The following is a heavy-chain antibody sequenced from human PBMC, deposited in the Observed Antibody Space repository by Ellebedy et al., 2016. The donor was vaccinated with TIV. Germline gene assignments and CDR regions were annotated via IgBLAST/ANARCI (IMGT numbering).Heavy chain of an antibody. J-gene: IGHJ5*02. V-gene: IGHV1-69*05. CDR2: IIPIFGTA. Sequence: AASVKVSCKASGGTFSSYAISWVRQAPGQGLEWMGGIIPIFGTANYAQKFQGRVTMTRDTSISTAYMELSRLRSDDTAVYYCARTGVLLWFGELLNWFDPWGQGTLVTVSS. CDR3: ARTGVLLWFGELLNWFDP. CDR1: GGTFSSYA. D-gene: IGHD3-10*01.